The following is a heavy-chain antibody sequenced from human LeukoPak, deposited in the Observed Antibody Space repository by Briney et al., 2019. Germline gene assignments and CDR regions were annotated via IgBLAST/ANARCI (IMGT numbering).Heavy chain of an antibody. J-gene: IGHJ4*01. D-gene: IGHD2-21*01. V-gene: IGHV3-23*01. Sequence: PGGSLRLSCVGSGFTFRSHAMSWVRQAPEKGLEFVSGIYENGGTTYYADSVKGRFSISRDNSKNTLYLQMDSLRGEDTAVYYCAKDFRIGYSAHFDYWGQEPWSPSPQ. CDR3: AKDFRIGYSAHFDY. CDR2: IYENGGTT. CDR1: GFTFRSHA.